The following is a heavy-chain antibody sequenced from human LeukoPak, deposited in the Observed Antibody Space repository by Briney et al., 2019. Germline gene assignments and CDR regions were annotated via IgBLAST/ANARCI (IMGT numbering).Heavy chain of an antibody. D-gene: IGHD3-22*01. V-gene: IGHV3-23*01. CDR3: AKKSYYYDSTGYYDY. Sequence: GGSLRLSCAVSGFTFSGYAMSWVRQAPGKGLEWVSGISGSGDSTYYADSVKGRFTISRDNSKNTLYLQMNSLRAEDTAVYYCAKKSYYYDSTGYYDYWGQGTLATVSS. J-gene: IGHJ4*02. CDR1: GFTFSGYA. CDR2: ISGSGDST.